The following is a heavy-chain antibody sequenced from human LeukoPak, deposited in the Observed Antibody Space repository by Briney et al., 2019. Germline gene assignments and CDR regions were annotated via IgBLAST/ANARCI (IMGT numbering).Heavy chain of an antibody. CDR2: ISISGST. J-gene: IGHJ4*02. V-gene: IGHV4-4*07. Sequence: SETLSLTCTVSGGSITSYYWSWIRQPAGKGLEWIGRISISGSTNFNPSIKSRVTISIDGSKSQFSLKLISMTAADAAVYYCARQSGGSYVFFDYWGPGTLVTASS. CDR1: GGSITSYY. D-gene: IGHD2-15*01. CDR3: ARQSGGSYVFFDY.